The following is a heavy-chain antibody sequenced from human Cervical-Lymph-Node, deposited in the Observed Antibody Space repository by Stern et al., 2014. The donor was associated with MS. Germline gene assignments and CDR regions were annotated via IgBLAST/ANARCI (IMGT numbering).Heavy chain of an antibody. D-gene: IGHD6-6*01. Sequence: HVTLKESGPALVKPTQTLTLTCTFSGFSLTTSGMCVSWIRQPPGKALEWLALIDWDDDKSYNTSLKTRLTISKDTSKNQVVLTMTNMDPVDTATYYCARFYSSSSFADAFDIWGQGTMVTVSS. J-gene: IGHJ3*02. CDR2: IDWDDDK. CDR3: ARFYSSSSFADAFDI. CDR1: GFSLTTSGMC. V-gene: IGHV2-70*01.